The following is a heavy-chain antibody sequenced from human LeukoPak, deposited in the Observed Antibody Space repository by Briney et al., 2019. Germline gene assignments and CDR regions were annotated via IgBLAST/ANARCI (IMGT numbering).Heavy chain of an antibody. CDR3: AKDLGSSGLNADY. D-gene: IGHD6-19*01. V-gene: IGHV3-30*18. CDR2: ISCDGSNK. J-gene: IGHJ4*02. Sequence: QPGGSLRLSCAASGFTFSSYGMHWVRQAPGKGLEWVAVISCDGSNKYYADSVKGRFTISRDNSKNTLYLQMNSLRAGDTAVYYCAKDLGSSGLNADYWGQGTLVTVSS. CDR1: GFTFSSYG.